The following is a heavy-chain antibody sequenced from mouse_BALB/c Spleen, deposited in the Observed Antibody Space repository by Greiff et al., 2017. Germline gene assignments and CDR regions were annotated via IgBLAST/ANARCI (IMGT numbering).Heavy chain of an antibody. CDR3: ARGGYSYAMDY. V-gene: IGHV1S29*02. J-gene: IGHJ2*01. Sequence: VQLKQSGPELVKPGASVKISCKASGYTFTDYNMHWVKQSHGKSLEWIGYIYPYNGGTGYNQKFKSKATLTVDNSSSTAYMELRSLTSEDSAVYYCARGGYSYAMDYWGQGTTLTVSS. CDR1: GYTFTDYN. CDR2: IYPYNGGT. D-gene: IGHD2-3*01.